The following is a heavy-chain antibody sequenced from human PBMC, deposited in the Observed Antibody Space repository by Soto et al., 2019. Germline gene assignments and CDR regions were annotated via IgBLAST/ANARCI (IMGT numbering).Heavy chain of an antibody. Sequence: ASVKVSCKASGYTFTSYDINWVRQATGQGLEWMGWMNPNSGNTGYAQKFQGRVTMTRNTSTSTAYMELSSLRSEDTAVYYCARAEGTYYDFWSGRYGMDVWGQGTTVTVSS. V-gene: IGHV1-8*01. CDR2: MNPNSGNT. CDR1: GYTFTSYD. CDR3: ARAEGTYYDFWSGRYGMDV. D-gene: IGHD3-3*01. J-gene: IGHJ6*02.